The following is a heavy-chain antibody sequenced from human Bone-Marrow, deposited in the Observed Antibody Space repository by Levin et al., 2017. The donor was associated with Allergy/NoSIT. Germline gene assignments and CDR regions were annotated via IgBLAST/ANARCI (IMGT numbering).Heavy chain of an antibody. CDR1: GGSFSGYY. CDR2: INHSGST. CDR3: ARDVIVVVPAAKYYDFWSGSMSSYYYYYMDV. J-gene: IGHJ6*03. V-gene: IGHV4-34*01. Sequence: KTSETLSLTCAVYGGSFSGYYWSWIRQPPGKGLEWIGEINHSGSTNYNPSLKSRVTISVDTSKNQFSLKLSSVTAADTAVYYCARDVIVVVPAAKYYDFWSGSMSSYYYYYMDVWGKGTTVTVSS. D-gene: IGHD2-2*01.